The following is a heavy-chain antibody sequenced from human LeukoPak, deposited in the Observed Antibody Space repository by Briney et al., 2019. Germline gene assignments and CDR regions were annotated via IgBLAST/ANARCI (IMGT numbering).Heavy chain of an antibody. D-gene: IGHD4/OR15-4a*01. J-gene: IGHJ4*02. CDR3: AKDFSTYGSKDFDC. V-gene: IGHV3-23*01. CDR1: GFTFTIYA. Sequence: PGGSLRLSCAASGFTFTIYAMTWVRQAPGKGLEWVSTISGSGDSTYYADSVKGRFTISRDNSKNTLFLQVNSLRAEDTAVYYCAKDFSTYGSKDFDCWGQGTMVTVSS. CDR2: ISGSGDST.